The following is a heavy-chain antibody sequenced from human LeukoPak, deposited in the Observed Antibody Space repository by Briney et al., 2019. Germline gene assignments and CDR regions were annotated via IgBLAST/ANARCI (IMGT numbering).Heavy chain of an antibody. CDR1: GGSISSGSYY. J-gene: IGHJ5*02. CDR3: AVDSSLGVDP. CDR2: IYTSGST. Sequence: SQTLSLTCTVSGGSISSGSYYWSWIRQPAGKGLEWIGRIYTSGSTNYNPSLKSRVPISVDTSKNQFSLKLSSVTAADTAVYYCAVDSSLGVDPWGQGTLVTVSS. V-gene: IGHV4-61*02. D-gene: IGHD6-13*01.